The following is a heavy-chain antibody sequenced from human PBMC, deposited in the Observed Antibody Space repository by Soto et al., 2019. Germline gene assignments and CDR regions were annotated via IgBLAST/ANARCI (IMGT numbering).Heavy chain of an antibody. D-gene: IGHD3-10*01. CDR2: IYYSGST. V-gene: IGHV4-59*01. CDR3: AKNYGNAFAI. J-gene: IGHJ3*02. Sequence: SETLSLTCTVSGGSISSYYWSWIRQPPGKGLEWVGYIYYSGSTNYNPSLKSRVTISVDTSKNQFSLKLSSVTAADTAVYYCAKNYGNAFAIWGQGTTVTVSS. CDR1: GGSISSYY.